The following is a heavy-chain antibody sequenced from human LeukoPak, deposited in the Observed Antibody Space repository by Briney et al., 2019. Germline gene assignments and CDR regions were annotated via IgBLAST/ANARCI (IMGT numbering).Heavy chain of an antibody. CDR1: GCTFSSYW. CDR3: ATIRPGY. J-gene: IGHJ4*02. Sequence: PGGSLRLSCAASGCTFSSYWIHWGRQVPAKGLVWVSRIKDGGTTTDYEASVKGRFTISRDDAKNTLYLQMNSLRAEDTAVYYCATIRPGYWGQGTLVTVSP. D-gene: IGHD3-3*01. CDR2: IKDGGTTT. V-gene: IGHV3-74*01.